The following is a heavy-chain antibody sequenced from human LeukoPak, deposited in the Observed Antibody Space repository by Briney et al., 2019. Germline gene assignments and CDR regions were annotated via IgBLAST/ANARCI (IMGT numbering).Heavy chain of an antibody. D-gene: IGHD2-15*01. CDR2: IIPIFGIA. CDR3: ARDSSGYGLDY. Sequence: GASVKVSCKASGGTFSSYAISWVRQAPGQGLEWMGRIIPIFGIANYAQKFQGRVTITADKSTSTAYMELSSLRSEDTAVYYCARDSSGYGLDYWGQGTLVTVSS. J-gene: IGHJ4*02. CDR1: GGTFSSYA. V-gene: IGHV1-69*04.